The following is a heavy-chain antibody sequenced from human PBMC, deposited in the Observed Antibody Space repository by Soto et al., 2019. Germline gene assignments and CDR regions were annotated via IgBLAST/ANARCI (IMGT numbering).Heavy chain of an antibody. CDR2: ISAYNGNT. CDR1: GYTFTSYG. Sequence: GASVKVSCKASGYTFTSYGISWVRQAPGQGLEWMGWISAYNGNTNYAQKLQGRVTMTTDTSTSTAYMELRSLRSDDTAVYYCARDGSSWYGAMYYYYGMDVWGQGTTVTVSS. J-gene: IGHJ6*02. D-gene: IGHD6-13*01. CDR3: ARDGSSWYGAMYYYYGMDV. V-gene: IGHV1-18*04.